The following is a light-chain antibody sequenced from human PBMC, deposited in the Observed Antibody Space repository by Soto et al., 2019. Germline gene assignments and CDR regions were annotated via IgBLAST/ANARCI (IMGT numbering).Light chain of an antibody. J-gene: IGKJ3*01. CDR3: QQRTNWPRSFT. Sequence: EIVLTQSPATLYLSPGERATLSCRASQSVSSYLAWYPQKPGQAPRLLIYDTSNRATGIPARFSCSGSGTDFTLTISSLEPEAFAVYYCQQRTNWPRSFTFGPGTKVDIK. V-gene: IGKV3-11*01. CDR1: QSVSSY. CDR2: DTS.